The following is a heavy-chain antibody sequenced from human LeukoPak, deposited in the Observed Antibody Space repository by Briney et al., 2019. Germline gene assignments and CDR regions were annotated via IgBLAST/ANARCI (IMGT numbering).Heavy chain of an antibody. CDR2: INHSGIT. J-gene: IGHJ6*03. V-gene: IGHV4-34*01. CDR3: ARGKFDYGDYRFYYYYMDV. CDR1: GGPFRGYY. D-gene: IGHD4-17*01. Sequence: SETLSLTCAVYGGPFRGYYWTWIRQPPGKGLEWIGEINHSGITNYNPSLKSRVTMSVDKFNHHFSLKLNSVTAADTSVYYCARGKFDYGDYRFYYYYMDVWGKGTTVTVSS.